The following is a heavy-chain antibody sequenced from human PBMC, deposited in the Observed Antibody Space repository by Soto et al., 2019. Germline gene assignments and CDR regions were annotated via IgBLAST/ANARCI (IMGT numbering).Heavy chain of an antibody. Sequence: DVQLVESGGGLVQPGGSLRLSCAASGFTFSSYAIHWVRHAPGKGLEFVSAISSNGDNTYYANSVKGRFTISRDSSKNTLYLQMGSLRAEDMAVYYCARARYSSDWLPFEYWGQGTLVTVSS. D-gene: IGHD6-19*01. CDR1: GFTFSSYA. J-gene: IGHJ4*02. CDR2: ISSNGDNT. CDR3: ARARYSSDWLPFEY. V-gene: IGHV3-64*01.